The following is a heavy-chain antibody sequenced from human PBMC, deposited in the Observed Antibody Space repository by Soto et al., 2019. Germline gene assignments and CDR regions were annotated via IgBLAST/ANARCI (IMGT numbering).Heavy chain of an antibody. V-gene: IGHV3-30*18. Sequence: QVQVVESGGGVVQPGMSLRLSCAASGFPFSAYGMHWVRQAPGKGLEWVAVTSYDESTKYYVDSVKGRFTISRDNSKNTLYLQMNSLRPEDTAVYYGAKGTLPGDFWGQGTPVTVSS. J-gene: IGHJ4*02. CDR1: GFPFSAYG. CDR2: TSYDESTK. CDR3: AKGTLPGDF.